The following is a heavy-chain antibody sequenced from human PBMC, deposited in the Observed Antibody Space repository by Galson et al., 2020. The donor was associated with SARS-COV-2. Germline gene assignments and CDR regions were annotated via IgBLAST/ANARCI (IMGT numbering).Heavy chain of an antibody. D-gene: IGHD3-10*01. J-gene: IGHJ5*02. CDR1: GVFVDMDN. CDR3: ARSVLTPQRGDWFDL. V-gene: IGHV3-53*01. CDR2: IYSGDST. Sequence: GGSLRLSCAASGVFVDMDNMNWIRQAPGKGLEWLAVIYSGDSTFYGDSVTGRFTISRDKSRTTVFLQMTSLRVDDTAVYFCARSVLTPQRGDWFDLWGQGTPVTVSP.